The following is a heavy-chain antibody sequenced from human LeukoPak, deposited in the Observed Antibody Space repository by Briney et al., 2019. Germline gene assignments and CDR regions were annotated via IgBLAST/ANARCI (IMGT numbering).Heavy chain of an antibody. CDR2: ITGSGGDT. V-gene: IGHV3-23*01. D-gene: IGHD6-13*01. J-gene: IGHJ6*02. CDR3: AREWASVGIAAAALYYYGMDV. Sequence: PGGSLRLSCAASGFTFSTYGMSWVRQAPGKGLEWVSFITGSGGDTYYADSVKGRFTISRDNSKNTLYLQMNSLRAEDTAVYYCAREWASVGIAAAALYYYGMDVWGQGTTVTVSS. CDR1: GFTFSTYG.